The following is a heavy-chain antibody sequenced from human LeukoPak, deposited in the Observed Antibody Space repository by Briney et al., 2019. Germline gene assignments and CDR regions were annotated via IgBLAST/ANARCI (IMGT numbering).Heavy chain of an antibody. V-gene: IGHV1-58*01. Sequence: SVKGCCMASGFTSTRSSLQWVRQARGQRLEWIGWIVVGSGNTNYAQKFQERVTITRDMSTSTAYMELSSLRSEDTAVYYCAAGEYDILIRDAFDVWGQGTMVTVSS. J-gene: IGHJ3*01. CDR2: IVVGSGNT. CDR3: AAGEYDILIRDAFDV. CDR1: GFTSTRSS. D-gene: IGHD3-9*01.